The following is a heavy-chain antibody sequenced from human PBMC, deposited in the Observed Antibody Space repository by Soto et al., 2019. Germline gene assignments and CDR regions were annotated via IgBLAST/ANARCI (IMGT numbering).Heavy chain of an antibody. CDR3: ARGATTVEHFYYYGMDV. Sequence: SGTLYITCAVYGVSFSGYFWSWIRKPPTKGLEWIGEISHNGGTTYNPSLKSRVTISIDTSKNQFSLRLSSVSAADTAVYYCARGATTVEHFYYYGMDVWGQGTTVTAP. D-gene: IGHD4-17*01. V-gene: IGHV4-34*01. CDR2: ISHNGGT. CDR1: GVSFSGYF. J-gene: IGHJ6*02.